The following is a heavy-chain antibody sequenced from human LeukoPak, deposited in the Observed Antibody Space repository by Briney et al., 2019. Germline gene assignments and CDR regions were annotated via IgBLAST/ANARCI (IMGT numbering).Heavy chain of an antibody. CDR3: ARDPVSTGSSGYPDWYFDL. J-gene: IGHJ2*01. D-gene: IGHD3-22*01. CDR1: GGTFSSYA. Sequence: SVKVSCKASGGTFSSYAISWVRQAPGQGLEWMGGIIPIFGTANYAQKFQGRVTITADESTSTAYMELSSLRSEDTAVYYCARDPVSTGSSGYPDWYFDLWGRGTLVTVSS. V-gene: IGHV1-69*13. CDR2: IIPIFGTA.